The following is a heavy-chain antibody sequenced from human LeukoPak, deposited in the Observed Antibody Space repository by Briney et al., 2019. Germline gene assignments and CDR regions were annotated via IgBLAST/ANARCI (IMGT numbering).Heavy chain of an antibody. CDR3: ARIRDIASARYNFFDP. V-gene: IGHV1-18*01. D-gene: IGHD6-13*01. Sequence: ASVKVSCKASGYTFTSYGISWVRQAPGQGLEWMGWISAYNGNTNYAQKLQGRVTMTTDTSTSTAYMELRSLRAEDTAIYYCARIRDIASARYNFFDPWGQGTLVTVSS. CDR1: GYTFTSYG. J-gene: IGHJ5*02. CDR2: ISAYNGNT.